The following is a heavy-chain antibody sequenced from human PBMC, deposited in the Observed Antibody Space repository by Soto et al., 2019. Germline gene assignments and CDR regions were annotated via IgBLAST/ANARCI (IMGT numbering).Heavy chain of an antibody. V-gene: IGHV3-66*01. D-gene: IGHD2-21*02. CDR3: ARAYCGGDCPLLDY. CDR2: IYSGGST. J-gene: IGHJ4*02. CDR1: GITVSSNY. Sequence: EVQLVESGGGLVQPGGSLRLSCAASGITVSSNYMSWVRQAPGKGLEWVSVIYSGGSTYYADSVKGRFTISRDISKNTQYLQMNSLRAEDTAVYYCARAYCGGDCPLLDYWGQGTLVTVSS.